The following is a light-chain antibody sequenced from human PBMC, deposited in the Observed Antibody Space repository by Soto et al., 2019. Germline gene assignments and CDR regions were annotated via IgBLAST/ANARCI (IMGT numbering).Light chain of an antibody. CDR2: AAS. CDR3: QQSYSSPFT. J-gene: IGKJ3*01. CDR1: QSISSY. Sequence: DIPMTQSPSSLSASVGDRVTITCRASQSISSYLNWYQQKPGKAPNLLIYAASSLQIGVPSKFSGSGSGTDFTLTISSLQPEDFATYYCQQSYSSPFTFGPGTKVDIK. V-gene: IGKV1-39*01.